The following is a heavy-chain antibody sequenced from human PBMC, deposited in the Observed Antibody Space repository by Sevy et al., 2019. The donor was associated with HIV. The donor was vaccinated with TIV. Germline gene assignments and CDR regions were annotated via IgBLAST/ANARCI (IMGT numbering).Heavy chain of an antibody. CDR3: AKGVDIVLVPAAIHPDGMDV. J-gene: IGHJ6*02. CDR1: GFTFSSYG. D-gene: IGHD2-2*03. V-gene: IGHV3-30*18. Sequence: GGYLRLSCAASGFTFSSYGMHWVRQAPGKGLEWVAVISYDGSNKYYADSVKGRFTISRDNSKNTLYLQMNSLRAEDMAVYYCAKGVDIVLVPAAIHPDGMDVWGQGTTVTVSS. CDR2: ISYDGSNK.